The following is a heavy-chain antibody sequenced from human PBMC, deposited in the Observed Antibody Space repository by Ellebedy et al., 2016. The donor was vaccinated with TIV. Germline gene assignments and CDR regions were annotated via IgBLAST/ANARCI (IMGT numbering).Heavy chain of an antibody. CDR3: FGHSLIY. J-gene: IGHJ4*02. D-gene: IGHD3-10*01. CDR1: GFTFEYAW. V-gene: IGHV3-15*01. CDR2: IKSRHEGGAA. Sequence: PGGSLRLSCATSGFTFEYAWMSWVRQAPGKGLELVGRIKSRHEGGAADYGAPVKGRFFISRDDSKGIMYLQMNALRVEDTAVYFCFGHSLIYWGRGTQVTVSS.